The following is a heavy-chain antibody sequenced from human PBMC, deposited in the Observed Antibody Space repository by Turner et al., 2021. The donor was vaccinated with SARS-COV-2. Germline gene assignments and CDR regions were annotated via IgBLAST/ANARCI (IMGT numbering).Heavy chain of an antibody. D-gene: IGHD3-10*01. Sequence: QVQLVQSGAEVKKPGASVKVSCKVSGYTLTELSMHWVRQAPGKGLEWMGGIIPISGTANYAQKFQGRVTITADESTSTAYMELSSLRSEDTAVYYCARGKNYYGSGSYYPTHYYYGMDVWGQGTTVTVSS. CDR1: GYTLTELS. CDR3: ARGKNYYGSGSYYPTHYYYGMDV. CDR2: IIPISGTA. J-gene: IGHJ6*02. V-gene: IGHV1-69*13.